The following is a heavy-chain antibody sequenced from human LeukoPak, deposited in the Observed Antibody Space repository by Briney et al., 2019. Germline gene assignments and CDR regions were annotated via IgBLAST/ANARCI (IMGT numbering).Heavy chain of an antibody. Sequence: PGRSLRLSCAASGFTFSSYAMHWVRQAPGKGLEWVAVISYDGSNKYYADSVKGRFTISRDNSKNTLYLQMNSLRAEDTAVYYCTKSVVPAAYRYYFDYWGQGTLVTVSS. J-gene: IGHJ4*02. V-gene: IGHV3-30-3*02. CDR3: TKSVVPAAYRYYFDY. CDR1: GFTFSSYA. D-gene: IGHD2-2*01. CDR2: ISYDGSNK.